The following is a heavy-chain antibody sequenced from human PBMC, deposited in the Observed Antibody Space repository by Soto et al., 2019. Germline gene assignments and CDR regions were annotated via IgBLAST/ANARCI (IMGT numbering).Heavy chain of an antibody. J-gene: IGHJ6*02. CDR3: AITHPPNCSSASCYTSYYYYGMDV. Sequence: ASVKVSCKASGYTFTGYYMHWVRQAPGQGLEWMGWINPNSGGTNYAQKFQGWVTMTRDTSISTAYMELSRLRSDDTAVYYCAITHPPNCSSASCYTSYYYYGMDVWGQGTTVTVSS. D-gene: IGHD2-2*02. CDR1: GYTFTGYY. CDR2: INPNSGGT. V-gene: IGHV1-2*04.